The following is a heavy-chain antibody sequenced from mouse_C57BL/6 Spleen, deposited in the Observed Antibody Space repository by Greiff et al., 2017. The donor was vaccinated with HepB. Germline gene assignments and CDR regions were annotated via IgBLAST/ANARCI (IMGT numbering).Heavy chain of an antibody. Sequence: QVHVKQSGPELVKPGASVKISCKASGYAFSSSWMNWVKQRPGKGLEWIGRIYPGDGDTNYNGKFKGKATLTADKSSSTAYMQLSSLTSEDSAVYFCAMSGYDVLRNAMDYWGQGTSVTVSS. D-gene: IGHD2-2*01. J-gene: IGHJ4*01. CDR2: IYPGDGDT. CDR3: AMSGYDVLRNAMDY. CDR1: GYAFSSSW. V-gene: IGHV1-82*01.